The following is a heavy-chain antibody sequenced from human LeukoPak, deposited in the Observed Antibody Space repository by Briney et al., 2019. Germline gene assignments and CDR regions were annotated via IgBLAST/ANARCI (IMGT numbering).Heavy chain of an antibody. Sequence: GGSLRLSCAASGFSFSSHWMHWVRQVPGKELVWVSRINTDGTTTTYADSVKGRFTISRDNAKNTVYLQMNSLRVEDTAMYFCASVRLPGDAFDIWGQGTRVTVSS. J-gene: IGHJ3*02. CDR2: INTDGTTT. V-gene: IGHV3-74*01. CDR1: GFSFSSHW. CDR3: ASVRLPGDAFDI.